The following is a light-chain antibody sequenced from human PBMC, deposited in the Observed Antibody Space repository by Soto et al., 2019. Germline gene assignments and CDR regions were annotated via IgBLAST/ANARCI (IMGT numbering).Light chain of an antibody. CDR1: SSDVSGYDH. CDR3: CSYAGSFKGV. J-gene: IGLJ3*02. Sequence: QSVLTQPRSVSGSPGQSVTISCTGTSSDVSGYDHVSWYQHYPGKVPKLMIYDVNRRPSGVPDRFSGSKSDNTASLTISGLQVEDEADYHCCSYAGSFKGVFGGGTQLTVL. CDR2: DVN. V-gene: IGLV2-11*01.